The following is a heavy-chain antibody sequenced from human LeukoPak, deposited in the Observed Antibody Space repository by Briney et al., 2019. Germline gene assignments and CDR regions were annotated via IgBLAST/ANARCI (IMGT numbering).Heavy chain of an antibody. CDR1: GGSISSGGYY. V-gene: IGHV4-31*03. CDR2: IYYSGST. J-gene: IGHJ4*02. D-gene: IGHD5-24*01. CDR3: ARAGDGYNYLGY. Sequence: SETLSLTCTVSGGSISSGGYYWSWIRQHPGKGLEWIGYIYYSGSTYYNPSLKSRVTISVDTSKNQFSLKLSSVTAADTAVYYCARAGDGYNYLGYWGQGTLVTVSS.